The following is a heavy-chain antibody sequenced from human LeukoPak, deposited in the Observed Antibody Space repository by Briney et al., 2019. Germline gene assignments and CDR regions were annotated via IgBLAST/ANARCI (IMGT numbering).Heavy chain of an antibody. CDR1: SGSISGHY. CDR3: ARERWELRAFDI. D-gene: IGHD1-26*01. V-gene: IGHV4-4*07. CDR2: IYTSGAT. J-gene: IGHJ3*02. Sequence: SETLSLTCTVTSGSISGHYWSWIRQPAGKEMQWIGRIYTSGATNYNPSLKSRVTISVDTSKDQFSLKLSSVTAADTAVYYCARERWELRAFDIWGQGTMVTVSS.